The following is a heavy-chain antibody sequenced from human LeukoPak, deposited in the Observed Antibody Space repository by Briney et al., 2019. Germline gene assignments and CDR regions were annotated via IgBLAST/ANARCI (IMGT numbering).Heavy chain of an antibody. Sequence: PGGSLRLSCAASGFTSGTYWMSWVRQAPGKGLEWIGSISYSGTTYYNYYNPSLRSRVTISVDTSKNQFSLNLISVTAADTAVYYCARLTDYWGQGTLVTVSS. V-gene: IGHV4-39*01. J-gene: IGHJ4*02. CDR1: GFTSGTYW. CDR2: ISYSGTT. CDR3: ARLTDY.